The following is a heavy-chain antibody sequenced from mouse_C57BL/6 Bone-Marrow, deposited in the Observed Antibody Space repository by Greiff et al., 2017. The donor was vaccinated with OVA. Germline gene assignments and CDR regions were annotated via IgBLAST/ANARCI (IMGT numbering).Heavy chain of an antibody. D-gene: IGHD1-1*01. CDR3: AIKGLFYYGSSYGFAY. CDR1: GYAFTNYL. J-gene: IGHJ3*01. CDR2: INPGRGGT. Sequence: QVQLQQSGAELVRPGTSVKVSCKASGYAFTNYLIEWVKQRPGQGLEWIGVINPGRGGTTYNEKFKGKATRTADKSSSTAYMQLSSLTSEDSAVYFCAIKGLFYYGSSYGFAYWGQGTLVTVSA. V-gene: IGHV1-54*01.